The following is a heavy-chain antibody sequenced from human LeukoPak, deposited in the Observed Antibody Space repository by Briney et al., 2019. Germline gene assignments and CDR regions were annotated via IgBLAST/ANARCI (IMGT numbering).Heavy chain of an antibody. CDR3: AMRRHCGGDCYGFDY. Sequence: GGSLRLSCAVAGFTLRNYAMNWVRQAPGKGLEWVSSISISSSYIYYADSVKGRFTISRDNAKNSLYLQMNSLRAEDTAVYYCAMRRHCGGDCYGFDYWGQGTLVTVSS. CDR2: ISISSSYI. J-gene: IGHJ4*02. V-gene: IGHV3-21*01. D-gene: IGHD2-21*01. CDR1: GFTLRNYA.